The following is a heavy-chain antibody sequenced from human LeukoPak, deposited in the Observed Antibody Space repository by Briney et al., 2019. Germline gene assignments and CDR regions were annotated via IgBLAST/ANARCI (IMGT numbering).Heavy chain of an antibody. CDR2: IHAAGDT. Sequence: GGSLRLSCAASGFTFSSYDMHWVRQVIGKGLEWVSAIHAAGDTHYADSVKGRFTVSRENAKNSLYHQMHTLRVGDTAVYYCARGLAGGLDPWGQGTLVTVSS. V-gene: IGHV3-13*01. CDR3: ARGLAGGLDP. CDR1: GFTFSSYD. J-gene: IGHJ5*02. D-gene: IGHD2-21*01.